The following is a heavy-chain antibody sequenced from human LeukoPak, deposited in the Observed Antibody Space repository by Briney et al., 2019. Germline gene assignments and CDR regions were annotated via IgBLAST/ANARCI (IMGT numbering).Heavy chain of an antibody. Sequence: SGHTLAHPTQPLTLTCPFSGFSLRTSGVGVGWIRQPPGKALEWLALIYWDDDKRYSPSLKSRLTITKDTSKYQVVLTMTIVDPVDTATYVYAYTRYISGGSCYKYWGQGTLVTVSS. D-gene: IGHD2-15*01. CDR3: AYTRYISGGSCYKY. CDR1: GFSLRTSGVG. V-gene: IGHV2-5*02. CDR2: IYWDDDK. J-gene: IGHJ4*02.